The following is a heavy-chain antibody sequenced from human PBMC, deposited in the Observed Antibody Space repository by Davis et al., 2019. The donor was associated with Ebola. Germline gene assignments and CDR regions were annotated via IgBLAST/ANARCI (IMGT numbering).Heavy chain of an antibody. CDR3: AREVFGGWYYFDY. D-gene: IGHD6-19*01. CDR1: SYTFTDYG. V-gene: IGHV1-18*04. J-gene: IGHJ4*02. Sequence: ASALVSCNPSSYTFTDYGISCLRHPPAQGLEWMGWISAYNGNTNYAQKLQGRVTMTTDTSTSTAYMELRSLRSDDTAVYYCAREVFGGWYYFDYWGQGTLVTVSS. CDR2: ISAYNGNT.